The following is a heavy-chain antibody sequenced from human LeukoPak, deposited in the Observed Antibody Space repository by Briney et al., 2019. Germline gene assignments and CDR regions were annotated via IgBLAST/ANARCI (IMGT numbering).Heavy chain of an antibody. CDR2: INAGGGNT. V-gene: IGHV3-23*01. Sequence: GGSLRLSCAASGFTFSSCAMSRVRQAPGKGLEWVSSINAGGGNTYYADSVKGRFTISRDNSKNTLYLQMNSLRAEDTALYYCAKYFGGWYEDYWGQGTLVTVSS. CDR1: GFTFSSCA. CDR3: AKYFGGWYEDY. J-gene: IGHJ4*02. D-gene: IGHD6-19*01.